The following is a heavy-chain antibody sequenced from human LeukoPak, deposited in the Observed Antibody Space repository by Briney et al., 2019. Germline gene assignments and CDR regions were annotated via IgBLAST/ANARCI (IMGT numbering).Heavy chain of an antibody. J-gene: IGHJ6*04. V-gene: IGHV3-15*01. CDR2: IKSKTDGGTT. D-gene: IGHD2-2*01. CDR1: GFTFSNAW. CDR3: TTSLYCSSTSCPDYYYYYGMDV. Sequence: PGGSLRLSCAASGFTFSNAWMSWVRQAPGKGLEWVGRIKSKTDGGTTDYAAPVKGRFTISRDDSKNTLYLQMNSLKTEGTAVYYCTTSLYCSSTSCPDYYYYYGMDVWGKGTTVTVSS.